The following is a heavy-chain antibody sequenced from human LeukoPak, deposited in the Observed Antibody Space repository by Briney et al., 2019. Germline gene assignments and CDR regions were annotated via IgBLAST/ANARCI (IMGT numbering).Heavy chain of an antibody. Sequence: GGSLRLXCAASGFTVSSNYMSWVRQAPGKGLEWVSVIYSGGSTYYADSVKGRFTISRDNSKNTLYLQMNSLRAEDTAVYYCARDPHGGNSLDYWGQGTLVTVSS. CDR1: GFTVSSNY. CDR2: IYSGGST. D-gene: IGHD4-23*01. J-gene: IGHJ4*02. CDR3: ARDPHGGNSLDY. V-gene: IGHV3-66*02.